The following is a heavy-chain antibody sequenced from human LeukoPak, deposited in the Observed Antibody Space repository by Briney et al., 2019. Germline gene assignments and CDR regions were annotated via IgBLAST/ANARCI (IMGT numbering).Heavy chain of an antibody. J-gene: IGHJ3*02. D-gene: IGHD3-22*01. CDR2: IIPIFGTA. CDR3: ARDHGGSGSLGVAFDI. Sequence: SVTVSCKASGGSFSSYGIGWVRQAPGQGLEWMGEIIPIFGTANYAQKFQGRVTITADESTSTAYMELSSLRSEDTAVYYCARDHGGSGSLGVAFDIWGQGTMVTVSS. V-gene: IGHV1-69*13. CDR1: GGSFSSYG.